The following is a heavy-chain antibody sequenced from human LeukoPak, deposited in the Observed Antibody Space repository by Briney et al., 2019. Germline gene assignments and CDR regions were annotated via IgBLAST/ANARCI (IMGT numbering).Heavy chain of an antibody. Sequence: GGSLRLSCAASGFTFSTYWMNWVRQAPGKGLEWVANIKPDGSDKYYVDSVKGRFTISRDNAKNSLYLQMNSLRAEDTAVYYCARFSGPYYYYGMDVWGQGTTVTVSS. V-gene: IGHV3-7*01. CDR2: IKPDGSDK. CDR1: GFTFSTYW. D-gene: IGHD2-15*01. CDR3: ARFSGPYYYYGMDV. J-gene: IGHJ6*02.